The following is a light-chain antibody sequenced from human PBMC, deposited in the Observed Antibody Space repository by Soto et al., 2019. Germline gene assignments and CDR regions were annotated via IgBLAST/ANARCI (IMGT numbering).Light chain of an antibody. CDR3: QQYNSTPYS. CDR2: WAS. V-gene: IGKV4-1*01. CDR1: QSVLYSSTNKNF. J-gene: IGKJ4*01. Sequence: DIVLTQSPDSLAVSVRERATINCKSSQSVLYSSTNKNFLGWYQQQPGQPPKLLINWASTREPGVPDRFSGSGSGTDFTLTISSLQAEDVAVNYCQQYNSTPYSFGGGTKVEIK.